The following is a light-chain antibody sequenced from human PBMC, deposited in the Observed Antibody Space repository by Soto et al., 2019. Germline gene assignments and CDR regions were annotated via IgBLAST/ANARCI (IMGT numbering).Light chain of an antibody. V-gene: IGKV1-33*01. CDR1: QDINIY. CDR2: SAS. Sequence: DIPMTQSPSSLFASVGDRVTITCPATQDINIYLNWYQQKPGKAPNLLIYSASLRATGIPDRFSGSGSGTDFSLTISRLEPEDFAVYYCQQYGSSPITFGQGTRLEIK. CDR3: QQYGSSPIT. J-gene: IGKJ5*01.